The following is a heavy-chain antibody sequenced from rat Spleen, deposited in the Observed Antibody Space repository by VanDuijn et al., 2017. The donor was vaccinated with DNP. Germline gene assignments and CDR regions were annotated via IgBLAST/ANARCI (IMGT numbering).Heavy chain of an antibody. J-gene: IGHJ3*01. V-gene: IGHV3-1*01. CDR2: ISYSGST. Sequence: EVRLQESGPGLVKPSQSLSLTCSVTGYSITSNYWAWIRKFPGNKMEWMAYISYSGSTGYNPSLKSRISISRDTSKNQFFLQLNSVTTEDTATYYCARTDFYSSYIPFAYWGQGTLVSVSS. CDR1: GYSITSNY. CDR3: ARTDFYSSYIPFAY. D-gene: IGHD1-2*01.